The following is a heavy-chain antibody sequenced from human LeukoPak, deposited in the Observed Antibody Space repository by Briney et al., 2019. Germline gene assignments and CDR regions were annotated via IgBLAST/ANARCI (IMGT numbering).Heavy chain of an antibody. CDR2: IKQDGSEK. J-gene: IGHJ4*02. D-gene: IGHD3-22*01. V-gene: IGHV3-7*01. CDR3: ARDKYYDRYFDS. Sequence: GGSLRLSCAGSGFTFNNNWMSWVRQAPGKGLEWVANIKQDGSEKYYVDSVKGRFAISRDNAKNSLSLQMNSLRAEDTAVYYCARDKYYDRYFDSWGQGTLVTVSS. CDR1: GFTFNNNW.